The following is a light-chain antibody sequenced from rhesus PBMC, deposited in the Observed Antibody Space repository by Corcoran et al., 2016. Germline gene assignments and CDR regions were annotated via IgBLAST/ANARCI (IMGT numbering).Light chain of an antibody. CDR3: QQHSSYPPWT. Sequence: DIQMTQSPSSLSASVGDRVTITCQASQGISSWLAWFQQKPGKAPKLLIYAASSLQSGVPSRISGSGAGTEFTLTIRSLQPEDFATYCCQQHSSYPPWTFGPGTKVEIK. CDR1: QGISSW. J-gene: IGKJ1*01. V-gene: IGKV1-33*02. CDR2: AAS.